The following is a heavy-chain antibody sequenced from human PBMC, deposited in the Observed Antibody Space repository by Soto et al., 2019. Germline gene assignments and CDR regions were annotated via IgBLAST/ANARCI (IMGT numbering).Heavy chain of an antibody. J-gene: IGHJ6*02. CDR3: AADMGYYGSGSYFYYYYGMDV. V-gene: IGHV1-58*01. Sequence: QMQLVQSGPEVKKPGTSVKVSCKASGFTFTSSAVQWVRQARGQRLEWIGWIVVGSGITNYAQKFQERVTITRDMSTSTAYMELSSLRSEDTAVYYCAADMGYYGSGSYFYYYYGMDVWGQGTTVTVSS. CDR1: GFTFTSSA. CDR2: IVVGSGIT. D-gene: IGHD3-10*01.